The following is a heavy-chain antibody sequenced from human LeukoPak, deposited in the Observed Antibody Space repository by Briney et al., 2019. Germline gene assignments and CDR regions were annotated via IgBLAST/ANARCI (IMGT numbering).Heavy chain of an antibody. CDR2: IYTHGRT. CDR3: ARKTAGGTFDL. V-gene: IGHV4-4*07. CDR1: GDSIISSY. J-gene: IGHJ3*01. Sequence: PSETLSLTCTVSGDSIISSYRSWIRQPAEKGLEWIGLIYTHGRTNYNPSPKSRVSMSVDTSTNKFSLKLSSVTAADTAMYFCARKTAGGTFDLWGQGTMVTVSS. D-gene: IGHD1-14*01.